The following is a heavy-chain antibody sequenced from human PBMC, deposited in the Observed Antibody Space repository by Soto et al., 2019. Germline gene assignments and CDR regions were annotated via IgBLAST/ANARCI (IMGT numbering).Heavy chain of an antibody. CDR2: ISGSGGRT. D-gene: IGHD3-16*02. CDR1: GFTFSSYA. Sequence: GGSLRLSCAASGFTFSSYAMSWVRQAPGKGLEWVSAISGSGGRTYYADSVKGRFTISRDNSKNTLYLQMNSLRAEDTAVYYCAKDSEDIMITFGGVIVRRDAFDIWGQGTMVTVSS. J-gene: IGHJ3*02. V-gene: IGHV3-23*01. CDR3: AKDSEDIMITFGGVIVRRDAFDI.